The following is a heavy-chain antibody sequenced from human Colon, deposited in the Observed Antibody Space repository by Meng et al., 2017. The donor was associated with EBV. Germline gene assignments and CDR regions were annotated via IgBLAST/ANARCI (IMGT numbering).Heavy chain of an antibody. Sequence: QVRLQQWGAGLLKPSETLSLTCTVYGGSFSDSYWTWIRQPSGKGLEWIGEINHAGSTTYNPSLKSRVTISVDTSKNQFSLKLSSVTAADAAVYYCASSDCSGGTCYLDCWGQGTLVTVSS. D-gene: IGHD2-15*01. V-gene: IGHV4-34*01. CDR2: INHAGST. J-gene: IGHJ4*02. CDR1: GGSFSDSY. CDR3: ASSDCSGGTCYLDC.